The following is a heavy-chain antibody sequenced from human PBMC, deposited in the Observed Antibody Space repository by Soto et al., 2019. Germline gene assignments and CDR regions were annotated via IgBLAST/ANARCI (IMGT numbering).Heavy chain of an antibody. D-gene: IGHD6-13*01. CDR1: GGTFSSYT. CDR3: ASAMSGYSTYFDY. V-gene: IGHV1-69*02. Sequence: VQLVQSGAEVKKPGSSVKVSCKASGGTFSSYTISWVRQAPGQGLEWMGRIIPILGIANYEQKFQGSVTSTADNSTSTAYMELSSLRYEATAVYYCASAMSGYSTYFDYWAQGTLGTVSA. J-gene: IGHJ4*02. CDR2: IIPILGIA.